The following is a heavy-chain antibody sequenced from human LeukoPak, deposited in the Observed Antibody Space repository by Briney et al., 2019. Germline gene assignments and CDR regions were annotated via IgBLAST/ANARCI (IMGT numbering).Heavy chain of an antibody. Sequence: GGSLRLSCAASGFTFSSYSMNWVRQAPGKGLEWISYISSSSSTIYYADSVKGRFTISRDNAKNSLFLQMNSLRAEDTAVYYCARDYCGTTSGRFDYWGQGTLVTVSS. V-gene: IGHV3-48*04. CDR1: GFTFSSYS. J-gene: IGHJ4*02. D-gene: IGHD2-2*01. CDR2: ISSSSSTI. CDR3: ARDYCGTTSGRFDY.